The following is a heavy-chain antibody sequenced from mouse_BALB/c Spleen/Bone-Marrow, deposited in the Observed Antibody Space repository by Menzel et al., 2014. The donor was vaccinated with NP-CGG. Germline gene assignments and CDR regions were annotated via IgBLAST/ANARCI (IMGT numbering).Heavy chain of an antibody. CDR3: ARSADWYFDV. CDR2: ISYSGST. J-gene: IGHJ1*01. Sequence: VQLQQSGPGLVKPSQSLSLPCTVTGYSITSDYAWHWIRQFPGNRLEWMGYISYSGSTSYYPSLKSRISITRDTSKNQFFLQLNSVTTEDTATYYCARSADWYFDVWGAGTTVTVSS. CDR1: GYSITSDYA. V-gene: IGHV3-2*02.